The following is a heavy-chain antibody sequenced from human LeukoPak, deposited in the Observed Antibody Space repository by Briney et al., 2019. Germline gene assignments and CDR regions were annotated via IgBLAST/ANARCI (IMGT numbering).Heavy chain of an antibody. V-gene: IGHV3-30*18. Sequence: GRSLRLSCAASGFTFSSHGMHWVRQAPGKGLDWVAITSYDGSNKHYADSVKGRFTISRDNSKNTLYQQMNSLRAEDTAVYYCAKDATSAKASTMDRGVSSMDVWGQGTTVTVSS. J-gene: IGHJ6*02. CDR2: TSYDGSNK. D-gene: IGHD3-10*01. CDR3: AKDATSAKASTMDRGVSSMDV. CDR1: GFTFSSHG.